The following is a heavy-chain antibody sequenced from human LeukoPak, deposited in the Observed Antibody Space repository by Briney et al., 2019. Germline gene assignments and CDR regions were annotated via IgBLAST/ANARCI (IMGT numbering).Heavy chain of an antibody. J-gene: IGHJ4*02. CDR3: ARDAVDREYYFDY. CDR1: GFTFSSYA. Sequence: GRSLGLSCAASGFTFSSYAMHWVRQAPGKGLEWVAVISYDGSNKYYADSVKGRFTISRDNSKNTLYLQMNSLRAEDTAVYYCARDAVDREYYFDYWGQGTLVTVSS. V-gene: IGHV3-30-3*01. D-gene: IGHD3-10*01. CDR2: ISYDGSNK.